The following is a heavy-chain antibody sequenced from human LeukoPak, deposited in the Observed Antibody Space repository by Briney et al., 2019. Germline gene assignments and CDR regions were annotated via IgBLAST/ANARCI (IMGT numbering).Heavy chain of an antibody. J-gene: IGHJ4*02. CDR3: AKDVRIEVTWFDY. V-gene: IGHV3-30*18. CDR1: GFTFSSYG. CDR2: ISYDGSSK. D-gene: IGHD6-19*01. Sequence: GGSLRLSCAASGFTFSSYGMHWIRQAQGKGLEWVAVISYDGSSKYYADSVKGRFTISRDNSKNTLYLQMNSLRAEDTAVYYCAKDVRIEVTWFDYWRQGTLVTVSS.